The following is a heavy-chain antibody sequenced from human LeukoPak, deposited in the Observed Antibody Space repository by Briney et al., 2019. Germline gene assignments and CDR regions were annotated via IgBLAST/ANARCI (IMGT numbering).Heavy chain of an antibody. D-gene: IGHD2-15*01. CDR2: IIPIFGTA. Sequence: GASVKVSCKASGYTFTSYDISWARQAPGQGLEWMGGIIPIFGTANYAQKFQGRVTITADKSTSTAYMELSSLRSEDTAVYYCASLYRYCSGGSCYGGAFDIWGQGTMVTVSS. CDR1: GYTFTSYD. CDR3: ASLYRYCSGGSCYGGAFDI. V-gene: IGHV1-69*06. J-gene: IGHJ3*02.